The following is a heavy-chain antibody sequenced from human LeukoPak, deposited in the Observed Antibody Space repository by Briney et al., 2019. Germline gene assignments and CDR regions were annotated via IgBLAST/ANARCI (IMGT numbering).Heavy chain of an antibody. CDR3: AADSTYCSSTSCYDGEYFQH. CDR2: INPNSGGT. Sequence: ASVKVSCKASGYTFTGYYMHWVRQAPGQGLEWMGWINPNSGGTNYAQKFQGRVTMTRDTSIGTAYMELSRLRSDDTAVYYCAADSTYCSSTSCYDGEYFQHWGQGTLVTVSS. D-gene: IGHD2-2*01. J-gene: IGHJ1*01. V-gene: IGHV1-2*02. CDR1: GYTFTGYY.